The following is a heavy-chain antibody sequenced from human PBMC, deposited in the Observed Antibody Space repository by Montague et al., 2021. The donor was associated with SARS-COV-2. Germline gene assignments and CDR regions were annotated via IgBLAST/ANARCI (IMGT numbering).Heavy chain of an antibody. CDR2: FYYSGGX. CDR1: GASISTGSDY. J-gene: IGHJ5*02. CDR3: ARDRGDIYGGNSAWFDP. Sequence: SETLSLTYTVSGASISTGSDYWTWIRQRPGRGLEWIGNFYYSGGXTYNPSLKSRVTISADTSKNLFSLTPKSVTASDTAVYYCARDRGDIYGGNSAWFDPWGQGTLVTVSS. V-gene: IGHV4-61*03. D-gene: IGHD4-23*01.